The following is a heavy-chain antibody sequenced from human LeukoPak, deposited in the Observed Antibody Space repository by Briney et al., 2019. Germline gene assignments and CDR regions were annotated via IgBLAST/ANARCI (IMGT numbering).Heavy chain of an antibody. D-gene: IGHD3-16*01. J-gene: IGHJ4*02. CDR1: GFTFSSYA. CDR3: ARETRLG. CDR2: ISYDGSNK. V-gene: IGHV3-30*04. Sequence: GGSLRLSCAASGFTFSSYAMHWVRQAPGKGLEWVAVISYDGSNKYYADSVKGRFTISRDNSKNTLYLQMNSLRAEDTAVYYCARETRLGWGQGTLVTVSS.